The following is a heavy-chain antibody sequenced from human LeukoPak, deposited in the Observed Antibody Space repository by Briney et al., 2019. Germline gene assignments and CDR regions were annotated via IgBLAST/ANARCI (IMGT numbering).Heavy chain of an antibody. CDR3: VRDYSVDRVAH. Sequence: GGSLRLSCAASGFTFSSYWMHWVRQAPGKGLVWVSRINSDGSSTTYADSVKGRFIISRDNAKHMLYLQMNSLRVEDTAIYYCVRDYSVDRVAHWGQGTLVTVSS. V-gene: IGHV3-74*01. D-gene: IGHD5-12*01. CDR1: GFTFSSYW. J-gene: IGHJ4*02. CDR2: INSDGSST.